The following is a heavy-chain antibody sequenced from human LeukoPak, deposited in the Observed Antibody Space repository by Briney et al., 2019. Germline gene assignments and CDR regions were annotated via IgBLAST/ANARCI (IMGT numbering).Heavy chain of an antibody. J-gene: IGHJ4*02. CDR2: MSNSGST. V-gene: IGHV4-39*01. CDR3: ARRSQTAAGRGIDY. D-gene: IGHD6-13*01. CDR1: GGSISSSSSYY. Sequence: PSETLSLTCTVSGGSISSSSSYYWAWIRQPPGKGLEWIGTMSNSGSTYYNPSLKGRVTISGDTSKNQFSLKLSSVTAADTAVFYCARRSQTAAGRGIDYWGQGTLVTVSS.